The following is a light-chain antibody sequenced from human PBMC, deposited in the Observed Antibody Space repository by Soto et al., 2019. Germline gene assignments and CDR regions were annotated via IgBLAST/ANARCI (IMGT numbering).Light chain of an antibody. CDR2: EVS. CDR3: SAYAGSNNFV. V-gene: IGLV2-8*01. Sequence: QSLLTHPPSASGSPGQSVTISCTGTSSDVGDNYVSWYQQHLGKAPKLIIYEVSQRPSGVPDRFSGSKSGNTASLTVSGLQTEDEADYYCSAYAGSNNFVFGSGTKV. CDR1: SSDVGDNY. J-gene: IGLJ1*01.